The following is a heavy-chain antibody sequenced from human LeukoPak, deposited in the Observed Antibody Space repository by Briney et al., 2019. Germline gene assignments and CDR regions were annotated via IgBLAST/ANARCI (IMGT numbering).Heavy chain of an antibody. Sequence: GSLGLSCAASGFTFSSYGMHWVRQAPGKGLEWVSLFGGSAGGSFYADSVKGRFAISRDNAKNSLYLQMNSLRAEDTAVYYCAKDVIVGGPGADYWGQGTLVTVSS. D-gene: IGHD1-26*01. V-gene: IGHV3-21*01. CDR3: AKDVIVGGPGADY. CDR1: GFTFSSYG. J-gene: IGHJ4*02. CDR2: FGGSAGGS.